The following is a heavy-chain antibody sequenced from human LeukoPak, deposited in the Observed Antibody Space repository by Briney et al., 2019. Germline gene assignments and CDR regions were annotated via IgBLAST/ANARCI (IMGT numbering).Heavy chain of an antibody. CDR3: VKGGFTRDRGVRLDY. Sequence: GGSLRLSCSASGFSFSTYAMHWVRQPPGKGLEYVSAIKTDGGATYSADSVKGRFAISRDNSKNTLYLQMSGLRVEDTAVYYCVKGGFTRDRGVRLDYWGQGTLVTVSS. CDR2: IKTDGGAT. J-gene: IGHJ4*02. D-gene: IGHD3-10*01. V-gene: IGHV3-64D*06. CDR1: GFSFSTYA.